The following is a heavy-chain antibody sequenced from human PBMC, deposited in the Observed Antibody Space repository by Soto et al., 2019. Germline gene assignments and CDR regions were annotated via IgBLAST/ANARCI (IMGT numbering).Heavy chain of an antibody. Sequence: GGSLRLSCAATGFTFTRYSMNWVRQAPGKGLEWVSSISSTTNYIYYGDSMKGRFTISRDNAKNSLYLEMNSLRAEDTAVYYCARESEDLTSNFDYWGQGTLVTVSS. CDR3: ARESEDLTSNFDY. CDR1: GFTFTRYS. V-gene: IGHV3-21*06. J-gene: IGHJ4*02. CDR2: ISSTTNYI.